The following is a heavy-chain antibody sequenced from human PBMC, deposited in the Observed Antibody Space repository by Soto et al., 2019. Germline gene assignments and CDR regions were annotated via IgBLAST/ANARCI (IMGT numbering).Heavy chain of an antibody. CDR2: ISYDGSDT. CDR1: GLSFSSFA. CDR3: ASYRGRSASFGGNYDLDV. D-gene: IGHD3-16*01. V-gene: IGHV3-30-3*01. Sequence: QVELVESGGGVVQPGRSLRLSCAASGLSFSSFALHWVRQAPGKGLEWVAVISYDGSDTFYADSVKGRFTISRDNSKNTLYLQMNSLRAEDTSVYYCASYRGRSASFGGNYDLDVWGQGTTVTVSS. J-gene: IGHJ6*02.